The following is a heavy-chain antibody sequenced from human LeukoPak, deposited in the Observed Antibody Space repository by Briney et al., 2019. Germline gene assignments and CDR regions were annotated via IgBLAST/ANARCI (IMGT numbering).Heavy chain of an antibody. CDR2: ISDGGSDT. J-gene: IGHJ4*02. Sequence: GGSLRLSCAASGYTFNNYAMTWVRQAPGKGLEWVSSISDGGSDTYYAGSVKGRFTVSRDNSKNTLYMQMNSLRAEDTAVYYCAKRVSYSNSAAYFDYWGQGTLVTVSS. V-gene: IGHV3-23*01. D-gene: IGHD6-6*01. CDR3: AKRVSYSNSAAYFDY. CDR1: GYTFNNYA.